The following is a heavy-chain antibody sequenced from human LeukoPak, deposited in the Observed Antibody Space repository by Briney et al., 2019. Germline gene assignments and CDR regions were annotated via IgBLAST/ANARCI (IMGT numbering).Heavy chain of an antibody. CDR1: GYTFTSYD. CDR2: VSPNSGDT. V-gene: IGHV1-8*01. Sequence: ASVKVSCKASGYTFTSYDINWVRQATGQGLEWMGWVSPNSGDTGYAQKFQGRVTMTRDTSTSTAYMELSSLTSDDTAVYYCAKDSHSGFFDYWGQGTLVTVSS. J-gene: IGHJ4*02. CDR3: AKDSHSGFFDY. D-gene: IGHD5-12*01.